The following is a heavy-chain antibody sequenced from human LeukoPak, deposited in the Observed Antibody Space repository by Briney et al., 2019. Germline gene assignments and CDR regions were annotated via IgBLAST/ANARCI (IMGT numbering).Heavy chain of an antibody. CDR3: AREYYDILTGYYYDAFDI. J-gene: IGHJ3*02. D-gene: IGHD3-9*01. V-gene: IGHV3-21*01. CDR1: GFTFSSYS. CDR2: ISSSSSYI. Sequence: GGSLRLSCAASGFTFSSYSMNWVRQAPGKGLEWVSSISSSSSYIYYADSVKGRFTISRDNAKNSLYLQMNSLRAEDTAVYYCAREYYDILTGYYYDAFDIWGQGTMVTVSS.